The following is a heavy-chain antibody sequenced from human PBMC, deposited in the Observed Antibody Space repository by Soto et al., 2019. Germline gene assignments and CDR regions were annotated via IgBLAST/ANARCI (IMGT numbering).Heavy chain of an antibody. V-gene: IGHV4-31*03. CDR3: ARFYEPGQFFDY. Sequence: QVQLQESGPGLVKPSQTLSLTCTVSGGSISSGGYYWSWIRQHPGKGLEWIGYIYYSGSTYSNPSLKSRVTISVDTSKNQFSLKLSSVTAADTAVYYCARFYEPGQFFDYWGQGTLVTVSS. D-gene: IGHD3-16*01. J-gene: IGHJ4*02. CDR1: GGSISSGGYY. CDR2: IYYSGST.